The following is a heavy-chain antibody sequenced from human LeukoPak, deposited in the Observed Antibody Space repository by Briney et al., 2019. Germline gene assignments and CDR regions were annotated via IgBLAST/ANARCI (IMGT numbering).Heavy chain of an antibody. Sequence: SETLSLTCTVSGGSISSYYWSWIRQPPGKGLEWIGYIYYSGSTNYNPSLKSRVTISVDTSKNQFSLKVSSVTAADTAVHYCARVDPNGYSDYWGQGTLVTVSS. D-gene: IGHD2-8*01. CDR2: IYYSGST. CDR1: GGSISSYY. J-gene: IGHJ4*02. V-gene: IGHV4-59*01. CDR3: ARVDPNGYSDY.